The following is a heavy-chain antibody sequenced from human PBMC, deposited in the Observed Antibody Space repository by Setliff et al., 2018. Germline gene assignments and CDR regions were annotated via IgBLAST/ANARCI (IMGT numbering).Heavy chain of an antibody. CDR1: GYTFSHSG. J-gene: IGHJ1*01. V-gene: IGHV1-18*01. CDR3: SRLVRYCTTTTCQTLSGGEH. Sequence: ASVKVSCKASGYTFSHSGITWVRQAPGQGLEWMGWISVYTGNTNYAPKLQGRVTMTTDASTSTAYMDLRSLRSDDTAIYYCSRLVRYCTTTTCQTLSGGEHWGPGTLVTVSS. D-gene: IGHD2-8*01. CDR2: ISVYTGNT.